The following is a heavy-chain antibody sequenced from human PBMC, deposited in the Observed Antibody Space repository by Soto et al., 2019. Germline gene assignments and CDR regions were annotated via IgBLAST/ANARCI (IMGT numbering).Heavy chain of an antibody. D-gene: IGHD7-27*01. J-gene: IGHJ4*02. CDR2: IYSGGST. CDR3: ASGPSGDKVDY. CDR1: VGPISSVDHC. Sequence: QVQLQESGPGLVKPSLTLSLTCTVSVGPISSVDHCWSWIRQPPDKGQEWIVHIYSGGSTYSNPSLTSRVTILIDRSKNQYSLQLNSVSAADTAVYYCASGPSGDKVDYWGQGTLVTVSS. V-gene: IGHV4-30-4*01.